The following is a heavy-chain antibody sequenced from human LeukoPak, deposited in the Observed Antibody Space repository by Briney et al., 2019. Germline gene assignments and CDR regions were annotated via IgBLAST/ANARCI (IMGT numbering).Heavy chain of an antibody. Sequence: GGSLRLSCAASGFTFSTYAMSWVRQAPGKGLEWVANIKQDGSEKYYVDSVKGRFTISRDNAKNSLYLQMNSLRVEDTAVYYCARVKFLDYWGQGTLVTVSS. J-gene: IGHJ4*02. CDR2: IKQDGSEK. CDR3: ARVKFLDY. V-gene: IGHV3-7*01. CDR1: GFTFSTYA.